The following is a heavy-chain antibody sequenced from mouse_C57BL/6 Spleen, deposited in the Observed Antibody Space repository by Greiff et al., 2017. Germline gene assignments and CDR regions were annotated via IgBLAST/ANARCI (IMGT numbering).Heavy chain of an antibody. CDR1: GYTFPDYE. CDR2: IDPETGGT. V-gene: IGHV1-15*01. D-gene: IGHD1-1*01. Sequence: QVQLQQSGAELVRPGASVTLSCKASGYTFPDYEMHWVKQTPVHGLEWIGAIDPETGGTAYNQKFKGKAILTADKSSSTAYMELRSLTSEDSAVYYCTPITTVYWGQGTLVTVSA. CDR3: TPITTVY. J-gene: IGHJ3*01.